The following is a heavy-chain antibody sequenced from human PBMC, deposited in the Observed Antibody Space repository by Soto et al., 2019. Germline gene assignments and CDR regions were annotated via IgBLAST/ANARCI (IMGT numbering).Heavy chain of an antibody. Sequence: PSETLSLTCTVSGGSISSSSYYWGWIRQPPGKGLEWIGSIYYSGSTYYNPSLKSRVTISVDTSKNQFSLKLSSVTAADTAVYYCASQKYCDFWSGYYFDYWGQGTLVTVSS. CDR3: ASQKYCDFWSGYYFDY. CDR2: IYYSGST. J-gene: IGHJ4*02. CDR1: GGSISSSSYY. V-gene: IGHV4-39*01. D-gene: IGHD3-3*01.